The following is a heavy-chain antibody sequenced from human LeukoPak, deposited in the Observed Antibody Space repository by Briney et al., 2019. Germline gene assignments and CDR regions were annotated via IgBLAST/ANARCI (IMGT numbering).Heavy chain of an antibody. J-gene: IGHJ3*02. V-gene: IGHV1-2*02. CDR3: AILHDSSGYYATYDAFDI. CDR2: INPNSGGT. CDR1: GYTFTGYY. Sequence: ASVKVSCKASGYTFTGYYMHWVRQAPGQRLEWVGWINPNSGGTNYAQKFQGRVTMTRDTSISTAYMELSRLRSDDTAVYYCAILHDSSGYYATYDAFDIWAKGQWSPSLQ. D-gene: IGHD3-22*01.